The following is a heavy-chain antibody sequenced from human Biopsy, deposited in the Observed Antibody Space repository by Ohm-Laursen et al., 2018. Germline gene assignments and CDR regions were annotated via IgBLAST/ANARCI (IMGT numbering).Heavy chain of an antibody. D-gene: IGHD3-9*01. CDR3: ARNYILTGHTLDY. J-gene: IGHJ4*02. CDR1: GGGSMSSYQ. CDR2: IYDTGST. V-gene: IGHV4-59*01. Sequence: PSQILSLTCNVSGGGSMSSYQWSWVRQPPGKGLEWIGYIYDTGSTKYNPSLESRVTISIDTSKNQFSLNLRSVTAADTAVYYCARNYILTGHTLDYWGQGALVTVTS.